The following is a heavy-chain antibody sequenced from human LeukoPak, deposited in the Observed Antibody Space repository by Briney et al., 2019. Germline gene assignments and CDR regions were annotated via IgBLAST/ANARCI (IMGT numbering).Heavy chain of an antibody. V-gene: IGHV4-59*01. CDR3: ARVVGATGSSDY. Sequence: NTSETLSLTCTVSGGSISSDYWSWIRQPPGKGLEWIGYIYYIGSTNYNPSLKSRITISVDTSKSHFSLKLSSVTAADMAVYYCARVVGATGSSDYWGQGTLVTVSS. J-gene: IGHJ4*02. CDR2: IYYIGST. CDR1: GGSISSDY. D-gene: IGHD1-26*01.